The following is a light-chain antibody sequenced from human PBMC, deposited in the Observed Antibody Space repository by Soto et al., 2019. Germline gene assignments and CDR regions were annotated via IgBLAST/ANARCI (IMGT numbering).Light chain of an antibody. Sequence: QSVLTQPASVSGSPGRSITLSCTGTPGDIGAYRFVSWFQQHPGEVPKLILYDVNVRPSGVSNRFSGSKSGNTASLPISGLQAEEEADYYCTLRTTSTTMIFGGGTKLTVL. CDR3: TLRTTSTTMI. V-gene: IGLV2-14*03. CDR1: PGDIGAYRF. CDR2: DVN. J-gene: IGLJ2*01.